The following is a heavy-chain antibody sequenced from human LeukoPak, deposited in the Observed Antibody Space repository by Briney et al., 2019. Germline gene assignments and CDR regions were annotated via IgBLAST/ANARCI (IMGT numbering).Heavy chain of an antibody. D-gene: IGHD1-26*01. CDR2: ISYGGSNK. Sequence: GGSLRLSCAASGFTFSSYGMHWVRQAPGKGLVGVVVISYGGSNKYYADSVKGRFTISRDNSKNTLYLQMNSLRAEDMAVYYCARNSRVGAPLRFAGYYWGQGTLVTVSS. J-gene: IGHJ4*02. CDR1: GFTFSSYG. V-gene: IGHV3-30*03. CDR3: ARNSRVGAPLRFAGYY.